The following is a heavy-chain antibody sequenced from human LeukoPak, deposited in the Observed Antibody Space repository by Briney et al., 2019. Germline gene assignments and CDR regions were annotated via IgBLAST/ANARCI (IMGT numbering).Heavy chain of an antibody. CDR2: ISSRSSYI. CDR3: ARDSYCRGTACYPDY. J-gene: IGHJ4*02. D-gene: IGHD2-2*01. Sequence: PGGSLRLSCAASGFTFSSYNINWVCQAPGKGLEWVSSISSRSSYIYYADSVKGRFTISRDNAKNSLYLQMDSLRAEDTAVYYCARDSYCRGTACYPDYWGQGTLVTVSS. CDR1: GFTFSSYN. V-gene: IGHV3-21*01.